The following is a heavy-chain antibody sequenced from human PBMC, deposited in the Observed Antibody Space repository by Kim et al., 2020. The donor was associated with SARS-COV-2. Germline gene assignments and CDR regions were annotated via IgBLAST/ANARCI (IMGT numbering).Heavy chain of an antibody. CDR2: FDPEDGET. CDR1: GYTLTELS. V-gene: IGHV1-24*01. J-gene: IGHJ5*02. CDR3: ATSPSIAAASWFDP. Sequence: ASVKVSCKVSGYTLTELSMHWVRQAPGKGLEWMGGFDPEDGETIYAQKFQGRVTMTEDTSTDTAYMELSSLRSEDTAVYYCATSPSIAAASWFDPWGQGTLVTASS. D-gene: IGHD6-13*01.